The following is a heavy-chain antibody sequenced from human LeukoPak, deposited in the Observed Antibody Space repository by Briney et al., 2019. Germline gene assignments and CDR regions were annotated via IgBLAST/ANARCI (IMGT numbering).Heavy chain of an antibody. CDR1: GFTFSIYA. V-gene: IGHV3-23*01. CDR3: ASCRGGSCYPTYYFDY. Sequence: PGGSLRLSCGASGFTFSIYAMSWVRQAPGKGLEWVSTISGSGGSTYYADSVKGRFTISRDNAKNSLYLQMDSLRAEDTAVYYCASCRGGSCYPTYYFDYWGQGTLVTVSS. D-gene: IGHD2-15*01. CDR2: ISGSGGST. J-gene: IGHJ4*02.